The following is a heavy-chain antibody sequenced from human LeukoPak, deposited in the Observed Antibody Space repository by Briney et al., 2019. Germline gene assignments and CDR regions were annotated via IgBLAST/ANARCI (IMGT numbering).Heavy chain of an antibody. J-gene: IGHJ5*02. CDR2: INHSGST. CDR3: ARDRGGSHYNWFDP. V-gene: IGHV4-34*01. CDR1: GGSFSGYY. Sequence: PSETLSLTCAVYGGSFSGYYWSWIRQPPGKGLEWIGEINHSGSTNYNPSLKSRVTISVDTSKNQFSLKLSSVTAADTAVYYCARDRGGSHYNWFDPWGQGTLVTVSS. D-gene: IGHD1-26*01.